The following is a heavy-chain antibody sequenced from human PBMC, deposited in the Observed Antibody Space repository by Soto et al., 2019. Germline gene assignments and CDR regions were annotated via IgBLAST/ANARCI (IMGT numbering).Heavy chain of an antibody. V-gene: IGHV4-34*01. CDR3: ARGITERYSGYGYHDY. CDR1: GASFSGYY. D-gene: IGHD5-12*01. J-gene: IGHJ4*02. Sequence: SETLSLTCAVYGASFSGYYWSWIRQPPGKGLEWIGEINHSGSTNYNPSLKSRVTISVDTSKNQFSLKLSSVTAADTAVYYCARGITERYSGYGYHDYWGQGTLVTVSS. CDR2: INHSGST.